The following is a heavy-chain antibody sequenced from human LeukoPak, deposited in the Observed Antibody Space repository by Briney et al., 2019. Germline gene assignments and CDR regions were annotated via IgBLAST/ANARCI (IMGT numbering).Heavy chain of an antibody. D-gene: IGHD3-3*01. CDR3: ARDRGRITIFGVVENWFDP. CDR1: GYTFTSYY. J-gene: IGHJ5*02. V-gene: IGHV1-46*01. CDR2: INPSGGST. Sequence: RASVKVSCKASGYTFTSYYMNWVRQAPGQGLEWMGIINPSGGSTSYAQKFQGRVTMTRDTSTSTVYMELSSLRSEDTAVYYCARDRGRITIFGVVENWFDPWGQGTLVTVSS.